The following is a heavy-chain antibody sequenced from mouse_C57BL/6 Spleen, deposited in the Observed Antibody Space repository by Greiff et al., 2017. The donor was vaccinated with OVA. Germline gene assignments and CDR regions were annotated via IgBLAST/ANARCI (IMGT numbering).Heavy chain of an antibody. D-gene: IGHD2-3*01. CDR2: IYPGNCDT. CDR1: GYTFTSYW. J-gene: IGHJ2*01. Sequence: VQLKESGTVLARPGASVKMSCKTSGYTFTSYWMHWVKQRPGQGLEWIGAIYPGNCDTSYNQKFKGKAKLTAVTSASTAYMELSSLTNEDSAVYYCTIYDGSTVYFDYWGQGTTLTVSS. CDR3: TIYDGSTVYFDY. V-gene: IGHV1-5*01.